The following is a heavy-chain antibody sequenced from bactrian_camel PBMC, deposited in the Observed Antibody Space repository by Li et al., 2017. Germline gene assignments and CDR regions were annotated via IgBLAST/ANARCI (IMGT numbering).Heavy chain of an antibody. D-gene: IGHD3*01. CDR1: GDTFSTYY. CDR3: AADHFRLNLGSGYRY. V-gene: IGHV3S53*01. J-gene: IGHJ4*01. CDR2: IDIGGAA. Sequence: HVQLVESGGGSVQPGGSLRLSCVLSGDTFSTYYMAWFRNEREAVAAIDIGGAATYTHSVAGRFTISRDNAQNTLYLQMDNLKPEDTAMYYCAADHFRLNLGSGYRYWGQGTQVTVSS.